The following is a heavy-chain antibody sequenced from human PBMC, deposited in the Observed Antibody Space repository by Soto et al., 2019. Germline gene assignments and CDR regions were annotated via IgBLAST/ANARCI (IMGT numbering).Heavy chain of an antibody. CDR2: TSYDGSKT. Sequence: QVQLVESGGGEVQPGTSLRLSCAASGFIFSDNGMHWVRQSPGKGLEWVAATSYDGSKTFYADSVKGRLSIYRDNSKSTLYLHTSSLRPEDTAVYYCAKDLRQGASGATVYGMDVW. V-gene: IGHV3-30*18. J-gene: IGHJ6*01. D-gene: IGHD5-12*01. CDR3: AKDLRQGASGATVYGMDV. CDR1: GFIFSDNG.